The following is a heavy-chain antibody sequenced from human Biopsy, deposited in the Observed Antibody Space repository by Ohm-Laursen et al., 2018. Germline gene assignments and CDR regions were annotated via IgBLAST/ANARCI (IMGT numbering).Heavy chain of an antibody. CDR2: LYNTGGT. CDR3: ARDDAVTVIRGLYY. D-gene: IGHD2-21*02. J-gene: IGHJ4*02. CDR1: GGSISSDY. Sequence: SQTLSLTCTVSGGSISSDYWSWIRQPPGKGLEWIGYLYNTGGTNYNPSLKSRVTISVDTSKNQFSLKLSSVTAEDTAVYYCARDDAVTVIRGLYYWGQGALVTVSS. V-gene: IGHV4-59*01.